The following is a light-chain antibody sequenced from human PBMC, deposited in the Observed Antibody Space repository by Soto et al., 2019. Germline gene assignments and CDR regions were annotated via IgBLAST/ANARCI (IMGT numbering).Light chain of an antibody. CDR3: QQRSNWPLT. CDR2: EVS. Sequence: EIVLTQSPATLSLSPGERATLSCRASQSVYSYLAWYQQKPGQVPRLLIYEVSNRATGIPVRFSGSGSGTDFNLTISSLEPEDFAVYYCQQRSNWPLTFGGETKVEIK. J-gene: IGKJ4*01. V-gene: IGKV3-11*01. CDR1: QSVYSY.